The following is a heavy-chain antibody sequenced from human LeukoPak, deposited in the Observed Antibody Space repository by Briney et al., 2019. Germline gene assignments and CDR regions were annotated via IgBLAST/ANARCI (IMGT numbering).Heavy chain of an antibody. V-gene: IGHV7-4-1*02. CDR3: ARDREEQYYYGMDV. CDR2: INTNTGNP. Sequence: ASVKVSCKASGYNFNSHAMTWVRQAPGQGLEWMGWINTNTGNPTYAQGFTGRFVFSLGTSVSTAYLQISSLKAEDTAVYYCARDREEQYYYGMDVWGQGTTVTVSS. CDR1: GYNFNSHA. J-gene: IGHJ6*02. D-gene: IGHD1/OR15-1a*01.